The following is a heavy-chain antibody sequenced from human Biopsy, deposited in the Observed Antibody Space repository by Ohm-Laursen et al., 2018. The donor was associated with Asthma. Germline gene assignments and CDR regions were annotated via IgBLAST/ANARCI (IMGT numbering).Heavy chain of an antibody. CDR3: AKERYYDFWSGYPI. CDR2: IWHDGSNA. Sequence: SLRLSCAASGFTFSRYGMHWVRQAPGKGLEWVAVIWHDGSNAFYADSVKGRFTASRDNSKNTLYLQMNSLRAEDTAVYYCAKERYYDFWSGYPIWGQGTMVTVSS. D-gene: IGHD3-3*01. V-gene: IGHV3-33*06. CDR1: GFTFSRYG. J-gene: IGHJ3*02.